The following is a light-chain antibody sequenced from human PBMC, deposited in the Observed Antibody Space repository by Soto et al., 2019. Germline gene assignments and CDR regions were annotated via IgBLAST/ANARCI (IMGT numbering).Light chain of an antibody. Sequence: DIQMTQSPSTLPASVGDRVTITCRANQSISTWLAWYQQKPGKAPNLLIYKASRLETGVPSRFSGSGSGTEFTLIISSLQSEDFAVYYCQQYNNWPPLLGQGTRLEIK. J-gene: IGKJ5*01. CDR1: QSISTW. CDR2: KAS. CDR3: QQYNNWPPL. V-gene: IGKV1-5*03.